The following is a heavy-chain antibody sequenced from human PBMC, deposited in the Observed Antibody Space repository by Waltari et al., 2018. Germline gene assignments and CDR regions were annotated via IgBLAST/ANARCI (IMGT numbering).Heavy chain of an antibody. Sequence: EVQLVESGGGLVQPGGSLRLSCAASGFTFSSYAMRWVRPVPGKGVEGVSAVGCSGGRHIRPDSVKGRFPIARANSKTALDLQMNSLRAVDTAVYYCAKEGGVMGYYFDSWGQGTLVTVSS. CDR1: GFTFSSYA. D-gene: IGHD3-16*01. CDR3: AKEGGVMGYYFDS. J-gene: IGHJ4*02. CDR2: VGCSGGRH. V-gene: IGHV3-23*04.